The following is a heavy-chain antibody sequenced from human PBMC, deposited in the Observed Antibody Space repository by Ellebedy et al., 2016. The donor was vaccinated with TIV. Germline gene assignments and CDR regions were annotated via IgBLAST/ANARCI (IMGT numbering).Heavy chain of an antibody. CDR3: ARDLAGYSSPQPEGAFDI. CDR1: GGSISSGGYY. D-gene: IGHD6-13*01. CDR2: IYYSGST. Sequence: SETLSLTXTVSGGSISSGGYYWSWIRQHPGKGLEWIGYIYYSGSTYYNPPLKSRVTISVDTSKNQFSLKLSSVTAADTAVYYCARDLAGYSSPQPEGAFDIWGQGTRVTVSS. V-gene: IGHV4-31*03. J-gene: IGHJ3*02.